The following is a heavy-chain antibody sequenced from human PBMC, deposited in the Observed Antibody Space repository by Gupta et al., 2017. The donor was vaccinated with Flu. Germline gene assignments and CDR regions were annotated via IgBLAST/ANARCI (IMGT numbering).Heavy chain of an antibody. D-gene: IGHD2-2*01. CDR3: AGVPYCSTTSCYQPFDY. J-gene: IGHJ4*02. Sequence: YINWVRQAPGQGVGWMGRLNPNSGGTKFAQKFQGRVTLTSDTSISAAYMELNRLTSDDTGVYYCAGVPYCSTTSCYQPFDYWGQGTLGTVSS. CDR1: Y. V-gene: IGHV1-2*05. CDR2: LNPNSGGT.